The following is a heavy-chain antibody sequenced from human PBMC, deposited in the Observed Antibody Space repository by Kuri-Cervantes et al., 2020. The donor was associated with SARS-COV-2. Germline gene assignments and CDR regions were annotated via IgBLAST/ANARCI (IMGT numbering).Heavy chain of an antibody. CDR2: INWNGGST. V-gene: IGHV3-20*04. D-gene: IGHD6-13*01. Sequence: GESLKISCAASGFTFDDYGMSWVRQAPGKGLEWVSGINWNGGSTGYADSVKGRFTISRDNSKNTLYLQMNSLRAEDTAVYYCARDRAAAAGDARFDPWGQGTLVTVSS. CDR1: GFTFDDYG. CDR3: ARDRAAAAGDARFDP. J-gene: IGHJ5*02.